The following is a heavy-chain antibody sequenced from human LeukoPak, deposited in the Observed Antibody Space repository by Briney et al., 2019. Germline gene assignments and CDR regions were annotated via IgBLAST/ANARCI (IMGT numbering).Heavy chain of an antibody. CDR1: GYSISSGYY. D-gene: IGHD6-6*01. V-gene: IGHV4-38-2*01. J-gene: IGHJ4*02. CDR2: IYHSGST. CDR3: ARLKYSSSHFDY. Sequence: SETLSLTCDVSGYSISSGYYWGWIRQPPGKGLEWIGSIYHSGSTYYNPSLKSRVTISADTSKNQFSLKLSSVTAADTAVYYCARLKYSSSHFDYWGQGTLVTVSS.